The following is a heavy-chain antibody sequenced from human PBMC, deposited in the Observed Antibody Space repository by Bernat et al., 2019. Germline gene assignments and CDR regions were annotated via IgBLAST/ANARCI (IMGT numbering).Heavy chain of an antibody. D-gene: IGHD3-10*01. V-gene: IGHV3-33*01. CDR3: ARSYYYGSGSPDDAFDI. J-gene: IGHJ3*02. CDR1: GFTFSSYG. Sequence: GELGGRGGGVGRPGRARRRSCAASGFTFSSYGMHWVRQAPGKGLEWVAVIWYDGSNKYYADSVKGRFTISRDNSKNTLYLQMNSRRAEDTAVYYCARSYYYGSGSPDDAFDIWGQGTMVIFSS. CDR2: IWYDGSNK.